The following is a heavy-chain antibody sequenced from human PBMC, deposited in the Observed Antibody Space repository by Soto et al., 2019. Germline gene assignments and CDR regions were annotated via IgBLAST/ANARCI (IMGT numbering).Heavy chain of an antibody. V-gene: IGHV4-59*08. CDR2: FYYTGIT. CDR3: ARHVVDSLSFGERVHHYDS. J-gene: IGHJ5*01. CDR1: GGSISSYY. Sequence: SETLSLTCTVSGGSISSYYWSWIRQPPGKGLEWIGYFYYTGITNYNPSLKSRISMSVDTSKNQFSLKLSSVTAADTAVYYCARHVVDSLSFGERVHHYDSRAHRTPVTVSS. D-gene: IGHD3-10*01.